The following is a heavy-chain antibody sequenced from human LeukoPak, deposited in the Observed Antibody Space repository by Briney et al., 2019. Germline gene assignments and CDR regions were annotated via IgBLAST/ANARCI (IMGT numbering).Heavy chain of an antibody. CDR1: GGSLSSYY. J-gene: IGHJ6*03. V-gene: IGHV4-4*07. Sequence: SETLSLTCPVSGGSLSSYYWSWIRQPAGKGLEWIGRIYTSGSPNYHPSLKSRGTMSVDKSKTQFSLKLSSVTAADTAVYYCARDYYDSSGYSKYYYYYYMDVWGKGTTVTVSS. CDR3: ARDYYDSSGYSKYYYYYYMDV. CDR2: IYTSGSP. D-gene: IGHD3-22*01.